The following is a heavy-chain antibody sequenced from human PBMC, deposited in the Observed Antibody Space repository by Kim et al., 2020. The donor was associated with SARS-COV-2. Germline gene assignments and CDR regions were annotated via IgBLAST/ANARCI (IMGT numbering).Heavy chain of an antibody. J-gene: IGHJ4*02. CDR1: GASVSFSSYY. Sequence: SETLSLTCTVSGASVSFSSYYWGWIRQPPGEGLEWIGSISYRGFTYYNPSLKSRLTISVDTSKNQFSLNLSSVTAADTAVYYCARRRVADYWGQGTLVTVSS. CDR3: ARRRVADY. V-gene: IGHV4-39*01. D-gene: IGHD3-3*01. CDR2: ISYRGFT.